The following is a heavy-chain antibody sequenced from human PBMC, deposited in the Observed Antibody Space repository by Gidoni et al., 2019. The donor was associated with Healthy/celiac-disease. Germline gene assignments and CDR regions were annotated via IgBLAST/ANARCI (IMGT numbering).Heavy chain of an antibody. V-gene: IGHV1-3*01. D-gene: IGHD2-15*01. CDR2: INAGNGNT. J-gene: IGHJ6*03. Sequence: QVQLVQSGAEVKKPGASVKVSCKASGYTLTSYAMHWVRQAPGQRLEWMGWINAGNGNTKYSQKFQGRVTITRDTSASTAYMELSSLRSEDTAVYYCARDLCSGGSCDYYYYMDVWGKGTTVTVSS. CDR1: GYTLTSYA. CDR3: ARDLCSGGSCDYYYYMDV.